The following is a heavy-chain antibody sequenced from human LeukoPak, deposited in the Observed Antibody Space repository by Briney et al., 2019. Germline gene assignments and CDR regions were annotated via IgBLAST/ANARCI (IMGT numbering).Heavy chain of an antibody. D-gene: IGHD6-6*01. CDR1: GFTFSNYE. Sequence: PGGSLRLSCAASGFTFSNYEMNWVRQAPGKGLEWVSYISSSGSTIYYADSVKGRFTISRDNSKNTLYLQMNSLRAEDTAVYYCARDGEDSSSSSVWGQGTLVTVSS. CDR2: ISSSGSTI. V-gene: IGHV3-48*03. CDR3: ARDGEDSSSSSV. J-gene: IGHJ4*02.